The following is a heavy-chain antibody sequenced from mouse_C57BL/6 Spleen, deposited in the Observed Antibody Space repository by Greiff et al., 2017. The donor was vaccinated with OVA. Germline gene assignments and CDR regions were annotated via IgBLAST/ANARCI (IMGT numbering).Heavy chain of an antibody. CDR2: IYPGDGDT. D-gene: IGHD2-4*01. J-gene: IGHJ4*01. V-gene: IGHV1-82*01. Sequence: QVQLQQSGPELVKPGASVKISCKASGYAFSSSWMNWVKQRPGKGLEWIGRIYPGDGDTNYNGKFKGKATLTADKSSSTAYMQLSSLTSEDSAVYFCARGMDYDWGYYAMDYWGQGTSVTVSS. CDR3: ARGMDYDWGYYAMDY. CDR1: GYAFSSSW.